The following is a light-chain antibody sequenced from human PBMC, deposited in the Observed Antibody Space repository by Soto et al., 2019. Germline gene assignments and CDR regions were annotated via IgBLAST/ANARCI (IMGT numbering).Light chain of an antibody. CDR1: QSISSY. CDR2: AAS. Sequence: DIQMTQSPSSLSASVGDRVTITCRASQSISSYLNWFQQKPGKATKLLIYAASSLQSGVPSRFSGSGSGTDFTLTISSLQPEDFATYYCQQSYSTPRGITFGQGTRLEIK. CDR3: QQSYSTPRGIT. J-gene: IGKJ5*01. V-gene: IGKV1-39*01.